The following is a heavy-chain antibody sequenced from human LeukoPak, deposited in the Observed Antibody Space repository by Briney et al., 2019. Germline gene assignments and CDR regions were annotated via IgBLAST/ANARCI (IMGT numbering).Heavy chain of an antibody. CDR2: ISVSNGNT. CDR1: GYTFNSHA. Sequence: ASVKVSCKASGYTFNSHAISWVRQAPGQGLEWMGCISVSNGNTNYAQKLQGRVAMTTETSTSTAYMELRSLTSDDTAVYYCAREFRTYYDFWSGYHIFDYWGQGTLVTVSS. D-gene: IGHD3-3*01. V-gene: IGHV1-18*01. CDR3: AREFRTYYDFWSGYHIFDY. J-gene: IGHJ4*02.